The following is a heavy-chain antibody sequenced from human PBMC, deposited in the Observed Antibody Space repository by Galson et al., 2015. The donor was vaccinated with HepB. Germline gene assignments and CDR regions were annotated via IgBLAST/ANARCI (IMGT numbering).Heavy chain of an antibody. CDR3: AHMGYYYDSSGYYTLPFDY. Sequence: PALVKPTQTLTLTCTFSGFSLSTSGVGVGWIRQPPGKALEWLALIYWDDDKRYSPSLKSRLTITKDTSKNQVVLTMTNMDPVDTATYYCAHMGYYYDSSGYYTLPFDYWGQGTLVTVSS. V-gene: IGHV2-5*02. J-gene: IGHJ4*02. CDR2: IYWDDDK. D-gene: IGHD3-22*01. CDR1: GFSLSTSGVG.